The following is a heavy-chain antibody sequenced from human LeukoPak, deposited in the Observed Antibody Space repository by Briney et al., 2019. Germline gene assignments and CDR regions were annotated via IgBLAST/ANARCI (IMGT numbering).Heavy chain of an antibody. CDR3: ASLYCSSTSCYFYY. V-gene: IGHV4-4*02. CDR1: GGSISSSNW. D-gene: IGHD2-2*01. CDR2: IYHSGST. J-gene: IGHJ4*02. Sequence: SGTLSLTCAVSGGSISSSNWWSWVRQPPGKGLEWIGEIYHSGSTNYNPSLKSRVTISVDKSKNQLSLKLSSVTAADTAVYYCASLYCSSTSCYFYYWGQGTLVTVSS.